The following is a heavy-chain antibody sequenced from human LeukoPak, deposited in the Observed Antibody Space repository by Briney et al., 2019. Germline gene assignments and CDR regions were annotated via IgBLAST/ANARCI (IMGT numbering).Heavy chain of an antibody. CDR3: ANSLGGRLGN. CDR1: GGSISSSSYY. D-gene: IGHD6-19*01. V-gene: IGHV4-30-4*08. CDR2: IYYSGST. Sequence: SETLSLTCTVSGGSISSSSYYWGWIRQPPGKGLEWIGNIYYSGSTYYNPSLKSRVAISVDTSKNQFSLKLSSVAAADTAVYYCANSLGGRLGNWGQGTLVTVSS. J-gene: IGHJ4*02.